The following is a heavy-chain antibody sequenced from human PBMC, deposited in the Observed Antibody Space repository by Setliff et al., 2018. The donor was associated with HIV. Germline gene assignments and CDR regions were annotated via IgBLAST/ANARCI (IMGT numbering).Heavy chain of an antibody. CDR3: ARGQYCGGDCYSV. V-gene: IGHV1-3*01. Sequence: ASVKVSCKASGYTFTSYAIHWVRQAPGQRLEWMGWINAGNGNTKYSQEFQGRVTITRDTSISTAYMELSRLRSDDTAVYYCARGQYCGGDCYSVWGQGTLVTVS. J-gene: IGHJ4*02. CDR2: INAGNGNT. CDR1: GYTFTSYA. D-gene: IGHD2-21*02.